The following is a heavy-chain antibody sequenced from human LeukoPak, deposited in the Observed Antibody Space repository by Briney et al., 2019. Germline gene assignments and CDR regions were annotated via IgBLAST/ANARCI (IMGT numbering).Heavy chain of an antibody. D-gene: IGHD3-3*01. CDR1: GFTFSSYA. V-gene: IGHV3-23*01. CDR2: ISGSGGST. CDR3: AKEDLRDYDFWSGYTKHYFDY. Sequence: PGGSLRLSCAASGFTFSSYAMSWVRQAPGKGLEWVLGISGSGGSTYYADSVKGRFTISRDNSKNTLYLQMNSLRAEETAVYYCAKEDLRDYDFWSGYTKHYFDYWGQGTLVAVSP. J-gene: IGHJ4*02.